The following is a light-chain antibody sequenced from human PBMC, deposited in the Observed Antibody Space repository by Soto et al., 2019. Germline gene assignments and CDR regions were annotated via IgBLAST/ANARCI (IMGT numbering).Light chain of an antibody. J-gene: IGKJ5*01. CDR2: GAS. Sequence: DILSTQSPGTLSLSPGERATLSCRASQSVSSNYLAWYQQKPGQAPRLLIYGASSRATGIPDRFSGSGSGTDFTLTISRLEPEDFAVYYCQQYRSSPLTFGQGTRVEIK. CDR1: QSVSSNY. CDR3: QQYRSSPLT. V-gene: IGKV3-20*01.